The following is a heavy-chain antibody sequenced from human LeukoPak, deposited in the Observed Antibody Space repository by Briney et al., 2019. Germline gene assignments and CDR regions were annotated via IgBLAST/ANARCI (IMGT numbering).Heavy chain of an antibody. V-gene: IGHV3-66*01. CDR2: IYNTGNL. J-gene: IGHJ3*02. CDR3: AKSPVLRDDAFDI. CDR1: GFSVSSNY. Sequence: GGSLRLSCAASGFSVSSNYMTWVRQAPGKGLEWVSVIYNTGNLYYADSVKGRFTISSDNSKNTFSLQMNSLRAEDAAVYYCAKSPVLRDDAFDIWGQGTMVTVSS. D-gene: IGHD3-16*01.